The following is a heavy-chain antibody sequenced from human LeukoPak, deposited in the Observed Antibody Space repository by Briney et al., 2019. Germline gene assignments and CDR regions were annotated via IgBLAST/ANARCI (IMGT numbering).Heavy chain of an antibody. CDR2: IHWGGST. V-gene: IGHV4-4*07. CDR1: VHSISNDH. CDR3: ARDNPSGYTYGYEHYYYYIDV. J-gene: IGHJ6*03. Sequence: PWETLSLTCTISVHSISNDHFTWIRQPGGRVLEWIGRIHWGGSTNYYPSLMSRVTLSVDTSKKQISLRLTSVTAADTALYYCARDNPSGYTYGYEHYYYYIDVWGKGTTVTVSS. D-gene: IGHD5-18*01.